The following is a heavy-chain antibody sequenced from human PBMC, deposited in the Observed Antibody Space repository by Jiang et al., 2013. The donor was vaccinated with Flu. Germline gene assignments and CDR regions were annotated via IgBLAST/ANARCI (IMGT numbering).Heavy chain of an antibody. CDR2: IYPDDSDT. CDR1: GFTFTNYW. CDR3: AREGGHENSLYWYFDV. J-gene: IGHJ2*01. Sequence: AEVKKPGESLEISCRASGFTFTNYWIAWVRQMPGKGLEWMGVIYPDDSDTRYSPSLQGQVSFSADKSTKTAYLRWSSLRASDSGMYFCAREGGHENSLYWYFDVWGRGTQVTVSS. V-gene: IGHV5-51*01.